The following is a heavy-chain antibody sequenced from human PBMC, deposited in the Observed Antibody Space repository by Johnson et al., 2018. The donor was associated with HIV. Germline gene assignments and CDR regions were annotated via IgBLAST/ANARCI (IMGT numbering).Heavy chain of an antibody. CDR1: GFTVSSNY. CDR3: ARERWSAYYGAFDI. V-gene: IGHV3-66*01. Sequence: VQLVESGGGLVQPGGSLRLSCAASGFTVSSNYMSWVRQAPGKGLAWVSVIYSGGTTYYADSVEGRFTISRDNSNNTLYLQMNSLRPEDTAVYYCARERWSAYYGAFDIWGHGTLVTVSS. D-gene: IGHD3-3*01. CDR2: IYSGGTT. J-gene: IGHJ3*02.